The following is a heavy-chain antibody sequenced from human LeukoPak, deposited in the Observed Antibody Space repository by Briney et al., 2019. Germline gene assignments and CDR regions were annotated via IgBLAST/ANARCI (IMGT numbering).Heavy chain of an antibody. D-gene: IGHD3-16*02. CDR1: GFTFSNNA. Sequence: GGSLRLSCAASGFTFSNNAMSWVRQAPGKGLEWVSAISNDGGRTYYADSVKGRFTISRDNSKNTLYLEMNSLRAEDTAVYFCAREGPGIPSRSTTFDYWGQGTLVTVSS. J-gene: IGHJ4*02. CDR3: AREGPGIPSRSTTFDY. CDR2: ISNDGGRT. V-gene: IGHV3-23*01.